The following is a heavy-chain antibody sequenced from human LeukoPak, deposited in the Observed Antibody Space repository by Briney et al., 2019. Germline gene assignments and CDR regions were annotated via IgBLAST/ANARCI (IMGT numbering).Heavy chain of an antibody. V-gene: IGHV4-39*01. CDR3: ARAGYSSGWYYFDY. Sequence: PSETLSLTCTVSGGSISSSSYYWGWIRQPPGKGLEWIGSIYYSGSTYYNPSLKSRVTISVDTSKNQFSLKLSFVTAADTAVYYCARAGYSSGWYYFDYWGQGTLVTVSS. CDR1: GGSISSSSYY. D-gene: IGHD6-19*01. J-gene: IGHJ4*02. CDR2: IYYSGST.